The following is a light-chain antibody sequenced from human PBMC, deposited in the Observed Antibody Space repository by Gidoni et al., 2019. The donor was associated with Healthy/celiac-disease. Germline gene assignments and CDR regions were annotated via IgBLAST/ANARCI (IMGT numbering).Light chain of an antibody. J-gene: IGKJ2*03. CDR3: QQSYSTPHS. V-gene: IGKV1-39*01. Sequence: DIQMTQSPSSLSASVGDSVTITCRASQNISSYLNWYQQKPGKAPKLLIYAASSLQSGVPSRFSGSGSGTDFTLTISSLQPEDFATYYCQQSYSTPHSFXQXTKLEIK. CDR2: AAS. CDR1: QNISSY.